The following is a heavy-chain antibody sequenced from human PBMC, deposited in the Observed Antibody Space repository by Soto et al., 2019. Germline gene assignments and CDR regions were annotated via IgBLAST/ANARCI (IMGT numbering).Heavy chain of an antibody. CDR3: AREPRYCRGGSCSITGDAYDI. V-gene: IGHV3-66*01. D-gene: IGHD2-15*01. CDR2: ISNRGDT. J-gene: IGHJ3*02. CDR1: GFIVSDTY. Sequence: PGGSPRLSCTASGFIVSDTYVNWVRQAPGKGLEWVSVISNRGDTHYADSVRGRFSLSRDISDNTLHLQMNNLRVEDTAVYYCAREPRYCRGGSCSITGDAYDIWGQGTMVTVSS.